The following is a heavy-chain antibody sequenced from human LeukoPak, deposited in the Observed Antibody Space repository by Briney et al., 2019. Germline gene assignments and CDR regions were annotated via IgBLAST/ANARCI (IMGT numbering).Heavy chain of an antibody. V-gene: IGHV1-46*01. CDR1: GYTFTSYY. D-gene: IGHD7-27*01. Sequence: ASVKVSCKASGYTFTSYYMHWVRQAPGQGLEWMEIINPSGGSTSYAQKFQGRVTMTRDTSTSTVYMELSSLRSEDTAVYYCARDSSKLGILGPYWYFDLWGRGTLVIVSS. CDR2: INPSGGST. CDR3: ARDSSKLGILGPYWYFDL. J-gene: IGHJ2*01.